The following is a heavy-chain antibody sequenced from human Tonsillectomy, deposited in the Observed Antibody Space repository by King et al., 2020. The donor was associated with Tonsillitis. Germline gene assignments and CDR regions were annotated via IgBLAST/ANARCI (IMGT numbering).Heavy chain of an antibody. Sequence: VQLVESGGGLLKPGGSLILSCAASGFTVTNAWMSWVRQAPGKGLEWFGRIKGKTDGGTTYYASPLKGRFTISRDDTRNTLFLQMNSLKTEYTAVYYCTTDSSGLIIPAADWGQGTLVTVSS. D-gene: IGHD2-2*01. CDR1: GFTVTNAW. J-gene: IGHJ4*02. V-gene: IGHV3-15*06. CDR2: IKGKTDGGTT. CDR3: TTDSSGLIIPAAD.